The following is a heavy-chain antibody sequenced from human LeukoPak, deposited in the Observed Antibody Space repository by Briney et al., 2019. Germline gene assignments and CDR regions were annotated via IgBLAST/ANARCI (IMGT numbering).Heavy chain of an antibody. D-gene: IGHD5-18*01. CDR3: ARTGTAMVKGVYYYYGMDV. CDR2: IKHSGST. CDR1: GASFSGYY. J-gene: IGHJ6*02. Sequence: SETLSLTCAVYGASFSGYYWGWIRQPPGKGLEWIGEIKHSGSTNYNPSLKSRATISVDTSKNQFSLKLSSVTAADTAVYYCARTGTAMVKGVYYYYGMDVWGQGTTVTVSS. V-gene: IGHV4-34*01.